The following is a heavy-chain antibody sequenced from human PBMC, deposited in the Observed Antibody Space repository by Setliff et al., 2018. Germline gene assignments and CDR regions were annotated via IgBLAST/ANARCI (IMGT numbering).Heavy chain of an antibody. CDR1: GFTVSSNY. V-gene: IGHV3-66*02. CDR2: IYSGGST. CDR3: STRKDYVVP. D-gene: IGHD4-17*01. J-gene: IGHJ3*01. Sequence: GGSLRLSCAVSGFTVSSNYMSWVRQAPGKGLEWVSVIYSGGSTYYTDSVKGRFTISRDNSKNTLYLQMNSLRAEDTAVYYCSTRKDYVVPWGQGTMVTVSS.